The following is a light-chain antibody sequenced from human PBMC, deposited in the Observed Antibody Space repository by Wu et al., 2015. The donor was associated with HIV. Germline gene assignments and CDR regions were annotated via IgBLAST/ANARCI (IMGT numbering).Light chain of an antibody. J-gene: IGKJ1*01. V-gene: IGKV1-5*03. Sequence: DIQMTQSPSTLSASVGDRVTITCRASQNIDKWLAWYQQKPGKAPNLLIYKASSLESGVPPRFSGSGSGTEFTLTISSLQPDDFATYYCQQYSSYPQTFGQGPRWKS. CDR2: KAS. CDR1: QNIDKW. CDR3: QQYSSYPQT.